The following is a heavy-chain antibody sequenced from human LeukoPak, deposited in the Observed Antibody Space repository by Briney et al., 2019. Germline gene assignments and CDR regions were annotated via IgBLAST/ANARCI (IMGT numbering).Heavy chain of an antibody. J-gene: IGHJ4*02. CDR3: AREFKWFGEAYVDY. D-gene: IGHD3-10*01. CDR2: ISSSSSTI. Sequence: YISSSSSTIYYADSVKGRFTISRYNAKNSLYLQMNSLRAEDTAVYYCAREFKWFGEAYVDYWGQGTLVTVSS. V-gene: IGHV3-48*04.